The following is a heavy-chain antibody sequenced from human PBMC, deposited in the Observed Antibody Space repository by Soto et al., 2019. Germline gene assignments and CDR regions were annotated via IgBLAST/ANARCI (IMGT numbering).Heavy chain of an antibody. CDR1: GGSMSTYY. D-gene: IGHD1-7*01. Sequence: PSETLSLTCSVSGGSMSTYYWSWIRQPPGKELEWIGYIYYSGSTNYNPSLKSRVTISVDTSKNQFSLKLGSVTAADTAVYYCARAPKTRYFYDWGQGTLVTVSS. J-gene: IGHJ4*02. CDR3: ARAPKTRYFYD. V-gene: IGHV4-59*01. CDR2: IYYSGST.